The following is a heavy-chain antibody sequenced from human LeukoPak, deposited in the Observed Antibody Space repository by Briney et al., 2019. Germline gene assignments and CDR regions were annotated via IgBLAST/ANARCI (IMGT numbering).Heavy chain of an antibody. CDR3: AKDRLPGGIAVAGTDDGMDV. D-gene: IGHD6-19*01. CDR1: GFSLDDCA. CDR2: ISGDGGDT. Sequence: GGSLRLSCVASGFSLDDCAMHWVRQVPGKGLEWVSLISGDGGDTYYADSVKGRFTISRDNSRNSLYLQMNSLRTEDTAFYYCAKDRLPGGIAVAGTDDGMDVWGQGTTVTVSS. V-gene: IGHV3-43*02. J-gene: IGHJ6*02.